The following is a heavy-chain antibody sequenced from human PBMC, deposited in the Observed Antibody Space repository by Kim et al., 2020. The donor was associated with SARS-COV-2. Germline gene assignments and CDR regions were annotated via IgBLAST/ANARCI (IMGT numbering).Heavy chain of an antibody. CDR2: IGTP. Sequence: IGTPTYNPPLTSRVTISVDTSKNQFSLKLSSVTAADTAVYDCARSVTHDYWGQGTLVTVSS. D-gene: IGHD4-4*01. V-gene: IGHV4-59*01. CDR3: ARSVTHDY. J-gene: IGHJ4*02.